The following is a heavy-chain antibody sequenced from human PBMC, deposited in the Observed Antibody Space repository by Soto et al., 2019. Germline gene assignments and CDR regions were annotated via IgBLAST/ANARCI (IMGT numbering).Heavy chain of an antibody. Sequence: QVQLQESGPGLVKPSQTLSLTCTVSGGSISSGGYYWSWIRQHPGKGLEWIGYIYYSGSTYYNPSLKSRVTIAVNTSKNQFALKLSSVTAADTAVYYCARVGKGAAAIDYWGQGTLVTVSS. CDR3: ARVGKGAAAIDY. J-gene: IGHJ4*02. D-gene: IGHD6-13*01. CDR2: IYYSGST. CDR1: GGSISSGGYY. V-gene: IGHV4-31*03.